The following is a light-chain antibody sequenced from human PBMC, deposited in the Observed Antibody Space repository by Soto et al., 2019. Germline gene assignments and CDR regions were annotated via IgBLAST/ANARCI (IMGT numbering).Light chain of an antibody. CDR1: QSISSY. J-gene: IGKJ1*01. V-gene: IGKV1-39*01. Sequence: IQMTQSPSSLSSSVLYRFTITCRASQSISSYLKWCQQKPGIAPKLLIDAAASLQSGVPSRFSGSGAGTDFTLTISSLQPEDFATYYCQQSYSTPWTVGQGTKVDIK. CDR3: QQSYSTPWT. CDR2: AAA.